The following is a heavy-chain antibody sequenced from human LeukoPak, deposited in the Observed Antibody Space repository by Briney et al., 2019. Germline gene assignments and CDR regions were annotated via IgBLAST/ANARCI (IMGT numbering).Heavy chain of an antibody. CDR3: AKSIAAAGINYYFDY. CDR2: IRYDGSNK. Sequence: GGSLRLSCAASGFTFSSYGMHWVRQAPGKGLEWVAFIRYDGSNKYYADSVKGRFTISRDNSKNTLYLQMNSLRAEDTAVYYCAKSIAAAGINYYFDYWGQGTLVTVS. J-gene: IGHJ4*02. V-gene: IGHV3-30*02. CDR1: GFTFSSYG. D-gene: IGHD6-13*01.